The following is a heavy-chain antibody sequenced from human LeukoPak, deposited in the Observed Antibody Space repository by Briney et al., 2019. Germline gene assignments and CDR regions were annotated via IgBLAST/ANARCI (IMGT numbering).Heavy chain of an antibody. V-gene: IGHV3-20*04. Sequence: QPGGSLRLSCAASGFTFDDYGMSWVRQAPGKGLEWVSGINWNGGSTGYADSVKGRFTISRDNAKNSLYLQMNSLRAEDTALYYCARARSPANAFDIWGQGTMVTVSS. CDR1: GFTFDDYG. D-gene: IGHD2-2*01. J-gene: IGHJ3*02. CDR3: ARARSPANAFDI. CDR2: INWNGGST.